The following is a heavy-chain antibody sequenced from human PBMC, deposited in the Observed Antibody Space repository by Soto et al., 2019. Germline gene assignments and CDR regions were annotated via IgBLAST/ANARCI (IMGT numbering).Heavy chain of an antibody. CDR1: GFSLSSSGVG. Sequence: SGPTLVNPTQTLTLTCTFSGFSLSSSGVGVGWIRQPSGKALEWLAFIYWDDDTRYSPSLSSRLTITKDTSKNQVVLTMANLAPVDTATYYFFYNFLTFLGGSYRPSGLPFWGQGTLVPVSS. D-gene: IGHD3-16*02. V-gene: IGHV2-5*02. J-gene: IGHJ4*02. CDR2: IYWDDDT. CDR3: FYNFLTFLGGSYRPSGLPF.